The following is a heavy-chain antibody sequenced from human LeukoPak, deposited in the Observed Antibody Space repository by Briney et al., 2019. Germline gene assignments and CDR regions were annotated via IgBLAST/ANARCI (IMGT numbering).Heavy chain of an antibody. V-gene: IGHV1-24*01. Sequence: ASVKVSCKVSGYTLTELSMHWVRQAPGKGLEWMGGFDPEDGETIYAQKFQGRVTMTEDTSTDTAYMELSSLRSEDTAVYYCATDGDYSGYGAFDIWGQGTMVTVSS. CDR3: ATDGDYSGYGAFDI. CDR1: GYTLTELS. D-gene: IGHD4-17*01. J-gene: IGHJ3*02. CDR2: FDPEDGET.